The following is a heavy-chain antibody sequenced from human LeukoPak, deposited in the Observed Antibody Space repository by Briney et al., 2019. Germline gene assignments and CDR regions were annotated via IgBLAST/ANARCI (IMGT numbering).Heavy chain of an antibody. J-gene: IGHJ5*02. V-gene: IGHV4-38-2*02. CDR3: ARLALGAGHDP. Sequence: SETLSLTCTVSGYSISSGYYWGWIRQPPGKGLEWIGSIYHSGSTYYNPSLKSRVTISVDTSKNQFSLKLSSVTAADTAVYYCARLALGAGHDPWGQGTLVTVSS. CDR1: GYSISSGYY. D-gene: IGHD6-19*01. CDR2: IYHSGST.